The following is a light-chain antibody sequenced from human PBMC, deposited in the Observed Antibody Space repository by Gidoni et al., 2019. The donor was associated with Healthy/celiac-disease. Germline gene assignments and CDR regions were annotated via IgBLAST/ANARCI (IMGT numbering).Light chain of an antibody. Sequence: SVLTQPHSASGSPGQGVTISCSGSSPNIGSNYVYLYQQLPGTAPKLLIYRNNQRPSGVPDRFSGSKSGTSASLAISGLRSEDEADYYCAAWDDSLSGWVFGGGTKLTVL. V-gene: IGLV1-47*01. CDR2: RNN. CDR3: AAWDDSLSGWV. CDR1: SPNIGSNY. J-gene: IGLJ3*02.